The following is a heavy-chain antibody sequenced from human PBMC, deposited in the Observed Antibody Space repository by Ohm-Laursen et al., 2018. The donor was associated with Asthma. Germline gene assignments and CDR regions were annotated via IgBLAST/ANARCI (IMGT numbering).Heavy chain of an antibody. V-gene: IGHV1-69*01. CDR2: INSVFGTS. Sequence: SSVKVSCKSLGGTLGTSVIGWVRQAPGQGLEWLGGINSVFGTSTYAQKFHDRFTITADESTSTVYMTLSSLTSEDTAVYYCARKAGSCITSNCYPLDFWGQGTLVTVSS. D-gene: IGHD2-2*01. CDR3: ARKAGSCITSNCYPLDF. J-gene: IGHJ4*02. CDR1: GGTLGTSV.